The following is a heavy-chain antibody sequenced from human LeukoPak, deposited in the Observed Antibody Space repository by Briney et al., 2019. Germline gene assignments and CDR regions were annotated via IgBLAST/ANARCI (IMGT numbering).Heavy chain of an antibody. J-gene: IGHJ6*02. CDR2: VDSTGST. Sequence: PSETLSLTCTVSGGSISSYYWSWIRQPAGKGLEWIGRVDSTGSTTYSPSLKSRVSMSLDTSKNQFSLKLTSVTAADTAVYYCARDRSWYYGMDVWGQGTTVTVSS. V-gene: IGHV4-4*07. CDR3: ARDRSWYYGMDV. CDR1: GGSISSYY.